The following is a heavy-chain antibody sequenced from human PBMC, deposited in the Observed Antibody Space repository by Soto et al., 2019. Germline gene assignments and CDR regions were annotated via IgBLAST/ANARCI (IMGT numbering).Heavy chain of an antibody. J-gene: IGHJ4*02. CDR3: TRDRSGANFQY. CDR1: GATFSGNF. D-gene: IGHD3-10*01. Sequence: QVQLVQSGAEVREPGASVKVSCKPSGATFSGNFFHWVRQAPGQGLEWMGWINPDNGDTNYAQKFQDRVTMTRDTSISTAYMELSRLRSDDTAVYFCTRDRSGANFQYRGQGTLVTVAS. CDR2: INPDNGDT. V-gene: IGHV1-2*02.